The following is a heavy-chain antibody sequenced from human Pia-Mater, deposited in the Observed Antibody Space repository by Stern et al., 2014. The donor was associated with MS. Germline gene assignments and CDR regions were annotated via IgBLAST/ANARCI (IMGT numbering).Heavy chain of an antibody. Sequence: VQLVESGGGVVQPGRPLRLSCVASGFTFGSCAMHWVRQAPGKGLEWEAGVSYDGSNKYYADSVKGRLTISRDNSQNTLYMQMSSLRPEDTAVYYCAKDRQYLTYFFDHWGQGSLVTVSS. V-gene: IGHV3-30*18. D-gene: IGHD2/OR15-2a*01. CDR2: VSYDGSNK. CDR1: GFTFGSCA. J-gene: IGHJ5*02. CDR3: AKDRQYLTYFFDH.